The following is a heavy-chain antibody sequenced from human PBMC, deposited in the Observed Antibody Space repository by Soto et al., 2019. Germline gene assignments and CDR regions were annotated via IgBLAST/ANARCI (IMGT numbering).Heavy chain of an antibody. CDR2: IYPVDSDT. CDR3: ARAHPVAATPYGMDV. V-gene: IGHV5-51*01. J-gene: IGHJ6*02. Sequence: GESLKISCQGSGYSFPSYWIGWVRQMPGKGLEWVGIIYPVDSDTRYSPSLQGHVTISVDKSTSTAYLRWSSLKASDTAMYYCARAHPVAATPYGMDVWGQGTTVTVSS. D-gene: IGHD6-19*01. CDR1: GYSFPSYW.